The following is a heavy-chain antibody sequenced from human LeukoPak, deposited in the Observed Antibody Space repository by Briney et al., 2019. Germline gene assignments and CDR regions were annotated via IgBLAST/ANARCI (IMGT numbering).Heavy chain of an antibody. D-gene: IGHD3-22*01. Sequence: SETLSLTCTVSGGSISSSSYYWGWIRQPPGKGLEWIGSIYYSGSTYYNPSLKSRVTISIDTSKNQFSLKLSSVTAADTAVYYCARAPYYYDSSGFHYGYFDLWGRGTLVTVSS. V-gene: IGHV4-39*07. CDR2: IYYSGST. CDR3: ARAPYYYDSSGFHYGYFDL. J-gene: IGHJ2*01. CDR1: GGSISSSSYY.